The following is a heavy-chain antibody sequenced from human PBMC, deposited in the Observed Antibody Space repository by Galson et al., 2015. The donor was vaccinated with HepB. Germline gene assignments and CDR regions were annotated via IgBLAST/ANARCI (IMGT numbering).Heavy chain of an antibody. CDR3: ARDGERYYGYYYYYMDV. Sequence: SLRLSCAASGFTFSTYSMNWVRQAPGKGLEWVSYISRSSSTIYYADSVKGRFTISRDNAKNSLYLQMNSLRDEDTAVYYCARDGERYYGYYYYYMDVWGKGTTVTVSS. CDR1: GFTFSTYS. D-gene: IGHD4-17*01. CDR2: ISRSSSTI. J-gene: IGHJ6*03. V-gene: IGHV3-48*02.